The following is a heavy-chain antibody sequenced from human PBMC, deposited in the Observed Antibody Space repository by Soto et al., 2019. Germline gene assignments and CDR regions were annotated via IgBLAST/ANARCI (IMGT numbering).Heavy chain of an antibody. CDR3: AKVGRSWSTAVFDY. Sequence: EVQLLESGGGLVQPGGSLRLSCAASGFTFSSYAMSWVRQAPGKGLEWVAAISGSGGSTYYADYVKGRFTISRDNSKNTRYLQMNSLRAEDTAVYYCAKVGRSWSTAVFDYWGQGTLVTVSS. D-gene: IGHD6-13*01. J-gene: IGHJ4*02. CDR1: GFTFSSYA. CDR2: ISGSGGST. V-gene: IGHV3-23*01.